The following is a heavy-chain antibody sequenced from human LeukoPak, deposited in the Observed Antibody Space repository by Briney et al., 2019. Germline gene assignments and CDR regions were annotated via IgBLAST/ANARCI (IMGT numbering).Heavy chain of an antibody. CDR3: ARPIPKVDTAMVTGFDY. J-gene: IGHJ4*02. Sequence: GESLKISCKGSGYSFTSYWIGWVRQMPGKGLEWMGIIYPGDSDTRYSPSFQGQVTISADKSISTAYLQWSSLKASDTAMYYCARPIPKVDTAMVTGFDYWGQGTLVTVSS. V-gene: IGHV5-51*01. CDR2: IYPGDSDT. CDR1: GYSFTSYW. D-gene: IGHD5-18*01.